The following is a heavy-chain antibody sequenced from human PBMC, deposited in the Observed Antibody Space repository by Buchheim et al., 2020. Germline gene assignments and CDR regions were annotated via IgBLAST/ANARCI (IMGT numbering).Heavy chain of an antibody. Sequence: QVQLVESGGGVVQPGRSLRLSCAASGFTFSTYAMHWVRQAPGKGLEWVAVISYDGINKYYGDSVKGRFTISRDNSKNTLYLQMNSVRAEDTAVYYCARDSPDCRGSVGPRHYYYNGIDVWGQGTT. CDR3: ARDSPDCRGSVGPRHYYYNGIDV. V-gene: IGHV3-30*01. CDR2: ISYDGINK. J-gene: IGHJ6*02. D-gene: IGHD5/OR15-5a*01. CDR1: GFTFSTYA.